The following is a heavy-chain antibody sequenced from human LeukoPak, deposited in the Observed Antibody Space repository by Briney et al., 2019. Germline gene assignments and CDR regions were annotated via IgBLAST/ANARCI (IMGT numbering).Heavy chain of an antibody. CDR1: GYTFTGYY. CDR2: INPNSGGT. J-gene: IGHJ6*02. D-gene: IGHD5-18*01. CDR3: ARGPIQLWQPLGLGMDV. Sequence: EASVKVFCKASGYTFTGYYMHWVRQAPGQGLEWMGRINPNSGGTNYAQKFQGRVTMTRDTSISTAYMELSRLRSDDTAVYYCARGPIQLWQPLGLGMDVWGQGTTVTVSS. V-gene: IGHV1-2*06.